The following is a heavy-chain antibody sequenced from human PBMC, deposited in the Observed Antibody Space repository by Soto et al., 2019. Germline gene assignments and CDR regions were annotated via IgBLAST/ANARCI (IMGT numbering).Heavy chain of an antibody. CDR2: IYHTETT. J-gene: IGHJ4*02. Sequence: PSETLSLTCAVSGDSVSSSFWWTWVRQPPGKGLEWIGEIYHTETTNYAPSLKSRVTISLDKSMNQFSLRFNSVTPADTAVYYCARYDFGTFDYWGQGIRVTVSS. CDR3: ARYDFGTFDY. V-gene: IGHV4-4*02. D-gene: IGHD4-17*01. CDR1: GDSVSSSFW.